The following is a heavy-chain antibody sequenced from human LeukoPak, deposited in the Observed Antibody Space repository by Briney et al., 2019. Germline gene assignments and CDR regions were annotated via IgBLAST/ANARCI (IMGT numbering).Heavy chain of an antibody. CDR3: ARDLGYGDYFYY. CDR1: GFTFSSYG. Sequence: GGSLRLSCAASGFTFSSYGMHWVRQAPGKGLEWVAVIWYDGSNKYYADSVKGRFTISRDNSKSTLYLQMNSLRAEDTAVYYCARDLGYGDYFYYWGQGTLVTVSS. CDR2: IWYDGSNK. D-gene: IGHD4-17*01. V-gene: IGHV3-33*01. J-gene: IGHJ4*02.